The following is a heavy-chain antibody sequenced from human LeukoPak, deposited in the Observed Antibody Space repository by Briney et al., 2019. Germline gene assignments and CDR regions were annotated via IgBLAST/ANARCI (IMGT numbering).Heavy chain of an antibody. CDR1: AFTISTYW. Sequence: GGSLRLSCAASAFTISTYWMSWVRRAPGKGLEWVANINQDGTEQYYVDSMRGRFTISRDNAKNSLYLQLKNLRTEDTALYYCARDQGLSREAYLDYWGQGTLVTVSS. CDR2: INQDGTEQ. CDR3: ARDQGLSREAYLDY. J-gene: IGHJ4*02. V-gene: IGHV3-7*01. D-gene: IGHD1-26*01.